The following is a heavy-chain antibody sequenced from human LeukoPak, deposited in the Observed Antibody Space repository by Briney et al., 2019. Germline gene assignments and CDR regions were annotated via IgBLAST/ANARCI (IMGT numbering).Heavy chain of an antibody. J-gene: IGHJ6*03. CDR2: ISSSGSTI. D-gene: IGHD6-13*01. CDR1: GFTIFNYW. Sequence: GGSLRLSCATSGFTIFNYWMSWVRQAPGKGLEWVSYISSSGSTIYYADSVKGRFTISRDNAKNSLYLQMNSLRAEDTAVYYCARDTPSSSSWYRYYYYYMDVWGKGTTVTISS. V-gene: IGHV3-48*04. CDR3: ARDTPSSSSWYRYYYYYMDV.